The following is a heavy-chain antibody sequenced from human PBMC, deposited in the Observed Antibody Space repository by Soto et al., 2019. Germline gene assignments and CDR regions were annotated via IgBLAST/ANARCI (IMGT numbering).Heavy chain of an antibody. J-gene: IGHJ6*02. CDR3: ARWAVAVAGTGASGMDA. CDR2: INAGNGNT. V-gene: IGHV1-3*01. D-gene: IGHD6-19*01. CDR1: GYTFTSYA. Sequence: GASVKVSCKASGYTFTSYAMHWVRQAPGQRLEWMGWINAGNGNTKYSQKFQGRVTITRDTSASTAYMELSSLRSEDTAVYYCARWAVAVAGTGASGMDAWGQGTTVTVSS.